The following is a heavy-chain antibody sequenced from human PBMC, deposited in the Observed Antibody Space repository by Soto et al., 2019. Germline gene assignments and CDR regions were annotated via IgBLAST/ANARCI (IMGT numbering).Heavy chain of an antibody. CDR2: IIPIFGTA. CDR3: AREVGGGGDLYYFDY. J-gene: IGHJ4*02. CDR1: GGTFCSYA. D-gene: IGHD2-21*02. V-gene: IGHV1-69*13. Sequence: ASVKVSCKASGGTFCSYAISWVRQAPGQGLEWMGGIIPIFGTANYAQKFQGRVTITADESTSTAYMELSSLRSEDTAVYYCAREVGGGGDLYYFDYWGQGTLVTVSS.